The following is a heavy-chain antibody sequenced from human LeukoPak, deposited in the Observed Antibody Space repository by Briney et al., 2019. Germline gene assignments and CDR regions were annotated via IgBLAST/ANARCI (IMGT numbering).Heavy chain of an antibody. CDR1: GFTFSSYA. CDR3: AKSSLYYDILTGFIHDAFDI. Sequence: GGSLRLSCAASGFTFSSYAMSWVRQAPGKGLEWVSAISGSGGSTYYADSVKGRFTISRDNSKNTLYLQMNSLRAEDTAVYYCAKSSLYYDILTGFIHDAFDIWGQGTMVNVSS. J-gene: IGHJ3*02. V-gene: IGHV3-23*01. D-gene: IGHD3-9*01. CDR2: ISGSGGST.